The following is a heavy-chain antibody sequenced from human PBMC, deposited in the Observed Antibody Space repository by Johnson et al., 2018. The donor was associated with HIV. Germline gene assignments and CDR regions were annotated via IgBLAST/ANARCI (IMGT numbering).Heavy chain of an antibody. CDR3: ARARYYYDSSGYHDAFDI. V-gene: IGHV3-33*08. CDR2: IWYDGSNK. J-gene: IGHJ3*02. D-gene: IGHD3-22*01. CDR1: GFTVSSNY. Sequence: QVQLVESGGGVVQPGGSLRLSCAASGFTVSSNYMSWVRQAPGKGLEWVAVIWYDGSNKYYADSVKGRFTISRDNSKNTLYLQMSSLRAEDSAVFYCARARYYYDSSGYHDAFDIWGQGTMVTVSS.